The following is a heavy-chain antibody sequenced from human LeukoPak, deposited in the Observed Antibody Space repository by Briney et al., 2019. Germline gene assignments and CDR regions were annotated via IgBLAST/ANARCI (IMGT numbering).Heavy chain of an antibody. CDR3: ARHELGPAAIGGVDY. CDR1: GYSISSGYY. Sequence: SETLPLTCAVSGYSISSGYYWAWIRQPPGKGVEWHGSIYHSGSTYYNPSLKTRVTISVDTSKNQSSMRLSSVTAADTAVYYCARHELGPAAIGGVDYWGQGTLVTVSS. CDR2: IYHSGST. J-gene: IGHJ4*02. D-gene: IGHD2-2*01. V-gene: IGHV4-38-2*01.